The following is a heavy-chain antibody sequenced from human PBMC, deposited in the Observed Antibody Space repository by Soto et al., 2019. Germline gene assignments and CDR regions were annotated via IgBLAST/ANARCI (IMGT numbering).Heavy chain of an antibody. CDR1: GFTFDDYT. CDR3: TRDSPSGCSSTSCYGPDYDYYYYYGMDV. J-gene: IGHJ6*02. D-gene: IGHD2-2*01. V-gene: IGHV3-49*04. Sequence: PGGSLRLSCTASGFTFDDYTMHWVRQAPGKGLEWVGSIRSKAYGGTTEYAASVKGRFTIPRDDSKSIAYLQMNSLKTEDTAVYYCTRDSPSGCSSTSCYGPDYDYYYYYGMDVWGQGTTVTVSS. CDR2: IRSKAYGGTT.